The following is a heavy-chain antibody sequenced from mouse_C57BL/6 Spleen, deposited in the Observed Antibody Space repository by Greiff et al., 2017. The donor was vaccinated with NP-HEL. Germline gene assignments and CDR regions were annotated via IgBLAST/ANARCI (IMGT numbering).Heavy chain of an antibody. CDR2: IYPGDGDT. CDR1: GYAFSSSW. D-gene: IGHD4-1*02. Sequence: VQLQQSGPELVKPGASVKISCKASGYAFSSSWMNWVKQRPGKGLEWIGRIYPGDGDTNYNGKFKGKATLTADKSSSTAYMQLSSLTSEDSAVYFCASQLGRYAMDYWGQGTSVTVSS. J-gene: IGHJ4*01. V-gene: IGHV1-82*01. CDR3: ASQLGRYAMDY.